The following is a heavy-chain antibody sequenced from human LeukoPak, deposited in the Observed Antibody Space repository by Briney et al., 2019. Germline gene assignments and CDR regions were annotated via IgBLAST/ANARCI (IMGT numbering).Heavy chain of an antibody. CDR3: AGHHPRNTVDF. D-gene: IGHD2-8*02. CDR1: GGSISSYY. J-gene: IGHJ4*02. Sequence: SETLSLTCTVSGGSISSYYWSWIRQPPGKGLEWIAYISDIGSINYNPSLKRRVTISLETSKNQLSLRLRDVRAADTAVYYCAGHHPRNTVDFWGQGTLVTVSS. CDR2: ISDIGSI. V-gene: IGHV4-59*08.